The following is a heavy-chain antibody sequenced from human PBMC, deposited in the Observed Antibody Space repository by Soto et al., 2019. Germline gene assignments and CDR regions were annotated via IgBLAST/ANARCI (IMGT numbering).Heavy chain of an antibody. CDR2: IYYSGST. V-gene: IGHV4-39*01. CDR1: GGSISSSSYY. CDR3: ARHVRGYSGYDPSYYMDV. J-gene: IGHJ6*03. D-gene: IGHD5-12*01. Sequence: SETLSLICTVPGGSISSSSYYWGWIRQPPGKGLEWIGSIYYSGSTYYNPSLKSRVTISVDTSKNQFSLKLSSVTAADTAVYYCARHVRGYSGYDPSYYMDVWGKGTTVTVSS.